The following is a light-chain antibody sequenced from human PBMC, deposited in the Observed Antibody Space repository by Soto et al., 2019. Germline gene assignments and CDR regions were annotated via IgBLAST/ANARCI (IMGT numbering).Light chain of an antibody. J-gene: IGKJ4*01. CDR1: QSVSSN. CDR3: QQYKNWPPLT. CDR2: GAF. V-gene: IGKV3-15*01. Sequence: EIVMTQSPATLSVSPGERVTLSCRASQSVSSNLAWYQQTPGQAPRLLIYGAFTRATGIPARFSGSGSGTEFTLTISSLQSEDFAVYYCQQYKNWPPLTFGGGTKVEIK.